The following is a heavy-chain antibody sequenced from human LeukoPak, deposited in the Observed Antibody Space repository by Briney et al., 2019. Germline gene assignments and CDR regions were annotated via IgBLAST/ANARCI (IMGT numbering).Heavy chain of an antibody. CDR1: GFTVSSNY. V-gene: IGHV3-66*01. J-gene: IGHJ5*02. CDR3: ASADGT. Sequence: GGSLRLSCAASGFTVSSNYMSWVRQAPGKGLEWVSVIYSGGSTYYADSVKGRFTISRDNAKKSLYLQMNILRAEDTALYYCASADGTWGQGTLVTVSS. CDR2: IYSGGST.